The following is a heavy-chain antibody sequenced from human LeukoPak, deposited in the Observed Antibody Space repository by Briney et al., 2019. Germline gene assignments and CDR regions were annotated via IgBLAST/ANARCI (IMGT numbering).Heavy chain of an antibody. D-gene: IGHD4-17*01. Sequence: PGGSLRLSCAASGFTFSSYSMNWVRQAPGKGLEWVSYISSSSSYIYYADSVKGRFTISRDNAKNSLYLQMNSLRAEDTAVYYCARGAYGDSAPPGYWGQGTLVTVSS. CDR3: ARGAYGDSAPPGY. CDR1: GFTFSSYS. J-gene: IGHJ4*02. V-gene: IGHV3-21*01. CDR2: ISSSSSYI.